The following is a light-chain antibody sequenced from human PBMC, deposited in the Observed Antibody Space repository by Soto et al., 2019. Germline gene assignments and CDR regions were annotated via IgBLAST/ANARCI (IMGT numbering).Light chain of an antibody. Sequence: EIVLTQSPGTLSLSPGDTATPSCRASQSLGSDLAWYQQKPGQAPRLLIYGASTRATGIPARFSGSGSGTEFTLTISSLQSEDFAVYYCQQYNNWPRTFGQGTKVDIK. CDR2: GAS. J-gene: IGKJ1*01. CDR1: QSLGSD. CDR3: QQYNNWPRT. V-gene: IGKV3-15*01.